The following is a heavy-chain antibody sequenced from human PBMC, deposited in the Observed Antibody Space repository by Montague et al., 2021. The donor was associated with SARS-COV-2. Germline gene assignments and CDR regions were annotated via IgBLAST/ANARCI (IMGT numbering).Heavy chain of an antibody. J-gene: IGHJ5*02. CDR2: IYHNGGS. V-gene: IGHV4-31*03. CDR3: AMVPGSWPARNWFDP. CDR1: GGSISSDEYY. Sequence: TLSLTCTVSGGSISSDEYYWSWIRQHPGKGLEWIVYIYHNGGSYYNSSLKSRVTISLHTSKNQFSLNLTSVTAADTSVHYCAMVPGSWPARNWFDPWGQGTLVTVSS. D-gene: IGHD6-13*01.